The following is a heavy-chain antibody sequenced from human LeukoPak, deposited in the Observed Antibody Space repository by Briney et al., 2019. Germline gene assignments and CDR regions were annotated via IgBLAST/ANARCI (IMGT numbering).Heavy chain of an antibody. CDR3: ATDRPHNCFDP. J-gene: IGHJ5*02. CDR1: GYAFAAYY. CDR2: INPSDGST. Sequence: DSVKVSCKASGYAFAAYYIHWVRQAPGRGLEWVGLINPSDGSTRYAQKFQGRVTMTRDASTSAIYIDLNNLGSDDTAIYYCATDRPHNCFDPWGQGSLVTVSS. V-gene: IGHV1-46*01.